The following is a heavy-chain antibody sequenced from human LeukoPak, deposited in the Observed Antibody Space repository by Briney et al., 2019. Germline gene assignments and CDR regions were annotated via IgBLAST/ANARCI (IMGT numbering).Heavy chain of an antibody. CDR2: MNPNSGNT. D-gene: IGHD6-13*01. V-gene: IGHV1-8*03. CDR3: ARGVMFRDIAAAGVNFDP. J-gene: IGHJ5*02. CDR1: GYTFTSYG. Sequence: GASVKVSCKASGYTFTSYGISWVRQATGQGLEWMGWMNPNSGNTGYAQKFQGRVTITRNTSISTAHMELSSLRSEDTAVYYCARGVMFRDIAAAGVNFDPWGQGTLVTVSS.